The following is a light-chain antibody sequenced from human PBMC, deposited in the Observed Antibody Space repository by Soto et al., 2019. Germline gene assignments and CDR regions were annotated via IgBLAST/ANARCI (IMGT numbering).Light chain of an antibody. V-gene: IGKV4-1*01. CDR2: WAS. CDR3: QQYYSTPYT. Sequence: DIVMTQSPDSLAVSLGERATINCKSSQSVLYSSNNKNYLAWYQQKPGQPPKLLIYWASTRESGVPDRFSGSGSXTDFTLTISSLQAEDVAVYYCQQYYSTPYTFGQGTKLEIK. J-gene: IGKJ2*01. CDR1: QSVLYSSNNKNY.